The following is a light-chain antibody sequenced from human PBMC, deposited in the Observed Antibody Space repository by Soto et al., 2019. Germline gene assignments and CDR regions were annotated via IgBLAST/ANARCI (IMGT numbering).Light chain of an antibody. Sequence: EIVLTQSPGTLSLSPGERATLSCRASQSVSSSYLAWYQQKPGQAPRLLIYGASSRATGIPDRFSGSGSGTDFTFTISRLEPEDFAVYYGQQYGSLPWTFGQGNKVEIK. J-gene: IGKJ1*01. V-gene: IGKV3-20*01. CDR1: QSVSSSY. CDR3: QQYGSLPWT. CDR2: GAS.